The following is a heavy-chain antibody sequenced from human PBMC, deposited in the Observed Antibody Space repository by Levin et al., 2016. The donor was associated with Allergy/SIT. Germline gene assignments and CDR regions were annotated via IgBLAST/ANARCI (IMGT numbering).Heavy chain of an antibody. CDR1: GGSISSGSYY. CDR3: ARDTAMVTQSYYYYYYMDV. Sequence: SETLSLTCTVSGGSISSGSYYWSWIRQPAGKGLEWIGRIYTSGSTNYNPSLKSRVTISVDTSKNQFSLKLSSVTAADTAVYYCARDTAMVTQSYYYYYYMDVWGKGTTVTVSS. J-gene: IGHJ6*03. D-gene: IGHD5-18*01. CDR2: IYTSGST. V-gene: IGHV4-61*02.